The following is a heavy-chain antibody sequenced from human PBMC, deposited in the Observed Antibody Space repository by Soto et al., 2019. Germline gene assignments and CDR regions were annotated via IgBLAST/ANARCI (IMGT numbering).Heavy chain of an antibody. D-gene: IGHD6-19*01. Sequence: QVQLVESGGGVVQPGRSLRLSCAASGFTFSSYGMHWVRQAPGKGLEWVAVIWYDGSNKCYADSVKGRFTISRDNSKNTLYLQMNSLRAEDTAVYYCARLGQWLGDAFDIWGQGTMVTVSS. CDR2: IWYDGSNK. J-gene: IGHJ3*02. V-gene: IGHV3-33*01. CDR3: ARLGQWLGDAFDI. CDR1: GFTFSSYG.